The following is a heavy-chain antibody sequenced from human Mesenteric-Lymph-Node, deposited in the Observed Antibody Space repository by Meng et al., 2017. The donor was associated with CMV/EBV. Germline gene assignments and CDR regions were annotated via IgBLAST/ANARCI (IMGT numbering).Heavy chain of an antibody. Sequence: SETLSLTCTVSGVSISSYYWSWIRQPPGKGLEWIGYIYYSGSTNYNPSLKSRVTISVDTSKNQFSLKLSSVTAADTAVYYCARGDKPKNFDYWGQGTLVTVSS. J-gene: IGHJ4*02. CDR1: GVSISSYY. CDR3: ARGDKPKNFDY. CDR2: IYYSGST. V-gene: IGHV4-59*12.